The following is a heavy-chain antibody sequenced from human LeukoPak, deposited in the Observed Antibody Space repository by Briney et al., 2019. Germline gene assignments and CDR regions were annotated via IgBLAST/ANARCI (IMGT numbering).Heavy chain of an antibody. CDR2: IIPIFGTA. V-gene: IGHV1-69*01. CDR1: GGTFISYA. J-gene: IGHJ6*03. Sequence: SVKVSCKASGGTFISYAISWVRQAPGQGLEWMGGIIPIFGTANYAQKFQGRVTITADETTSTAYMELSSLRSEDTAVYCCARGATVRYMDVWGKGTTVTVSS. D-gene: IGHD4-17*01. CDR3: ARGATVRYMDV.